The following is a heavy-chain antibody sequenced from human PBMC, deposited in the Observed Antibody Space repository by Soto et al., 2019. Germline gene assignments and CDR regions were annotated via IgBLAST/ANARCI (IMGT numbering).Heavy chain of an antibody. Sequence: PSETLSLTCTVSGASISGFYWSWIRKSAGKGLEGIGRIYATGTTDYNPSLKSRVMMSVDTSKKQFSLKLRSVTAADTAVYYCVRDGTKTLRDWFDPWGQGISVPVSS. CDR1: GASISGFY. CDR3: VRDGTKTLRDWFDP. CDR2: IYATGTT. J-gene: IGHJ5*02. D-gene: IGHD1-1*01. V-gene: IGHV4-4*07.